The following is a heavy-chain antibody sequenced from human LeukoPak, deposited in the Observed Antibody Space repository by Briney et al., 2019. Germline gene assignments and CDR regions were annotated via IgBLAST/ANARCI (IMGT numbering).Heavy chain of an antibody. V-gene: IGHV3-21*01. CDR1: GFTFSRYN. CDR3: ASEHSGNYYRPFDY. CDR2: ISTSSLYI. D-gene: IGHD1-26*01. J-gene: IGHJ4*02. Sequence: RGSLRLSCAASGFTFSRYNMNWVRQAPGKGLEWVSSISTSSLYIYYADSMKGRFTISRDNAKNSLYLQMNSLRAEDTAVYYCASEHSGNYYRPFDYWGQGTLVTVSS.